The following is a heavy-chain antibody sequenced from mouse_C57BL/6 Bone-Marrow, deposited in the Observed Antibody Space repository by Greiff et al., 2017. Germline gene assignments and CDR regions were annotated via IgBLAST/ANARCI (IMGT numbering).Heavy chain of an antibody. D-gene: IGHD2-4*01. J-gene: IGHJ3*01. Sequence: QVQLKESGAELARPGASVKLSCKASGYTFTSYGISWVKQRTGQGLEWIGEIYPRSGNTYYNEKFKGKAPLTADKSSSTAYMELRSLTSEDSAVYFCARVGLVYYDYDWFAYWGQGTLVTVSA. CDR2: IYPRSGNT. CDR3: ARVGLVYYDYDWFAY. CDR1: GYTFTSYG. V-gene: IGHV1-81*01.